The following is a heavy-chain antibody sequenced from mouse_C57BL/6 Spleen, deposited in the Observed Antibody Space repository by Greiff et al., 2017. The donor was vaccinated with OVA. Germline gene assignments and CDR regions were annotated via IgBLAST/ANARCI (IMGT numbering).Heavy chain of an antibody. Sequence: ESGPGLVKPSQSLSLSCSVSGYSITSGYYWNWIRQFPGNKLEWMGYISYDGSNNSNPSLNNRISITSDTSKNQFFLKLNSVTTEDTATYVCARADYYEEEYAMDYWGQGTSVTVSS. V-gene: IGHV3-6*01. CDR1: GYSITSGYY. CDR2: ISYDGSN. J-gene: IGHJ4*01. CDR3: ARADYYEEEYAMDY. D-gene: IGHD1-1*01.